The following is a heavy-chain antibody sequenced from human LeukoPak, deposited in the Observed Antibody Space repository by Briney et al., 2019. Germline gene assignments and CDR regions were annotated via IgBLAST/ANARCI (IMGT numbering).Heavy chain of an antibody. CDR2: IKSDGSST. V-gene: IGHV3-74*01. Sequence: GGSLRLSCAASGFTFSSYWIHWVRQAPGKGLVWVSRIKSDGSSTSYADSVQGRFTISRDNAKNTLYLQMNSLRAEDTAVYYCARDNNSWFDPWGQGTLVTASS. J-gene: IGHJ5*02. CDR1: GFTFSSYW. CDR3: ARDNNSWFDP.